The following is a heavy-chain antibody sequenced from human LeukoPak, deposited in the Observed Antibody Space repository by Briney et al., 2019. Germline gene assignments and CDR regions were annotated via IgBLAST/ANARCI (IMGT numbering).Heavy chain of an antibody. D-gene: IGHD3-3*01. CDR3: ASELTNFSDAFDI. V-gene: IGHV3-23*01. CDR2: INSSGGNA. J-gene: IGHJ3*02. CDR1: GFTFSSYA. Sequence: GGSLRLSCAASGFTFSSYAMSWVRQAPGKGLEWVSAINSSGGNAHYADSVKGRFTISRDNAKNSLYLQMNSLRAEDTAVYYCASELTNFSDAFDIWGQGTMVTVSS.